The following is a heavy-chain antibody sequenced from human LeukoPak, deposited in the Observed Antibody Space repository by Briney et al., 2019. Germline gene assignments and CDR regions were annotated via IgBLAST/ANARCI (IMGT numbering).Heavy chain of an antibody. Sequence: GGSLRLSCAASGFTVNSNYMSWVRQAPGKGLEWVSVIYSGGSTYYADSVKGRFTISRDNSKNTLYLQMNSLRAEDTAVYYCARDYGDYYFDYWGQGTLVTVSS. J-gene: IGHJ4*02. V-gene: IGHV3-53*01. CDR1: GFTVNSNY. D-gene: IGHD4-17*01. CDR3: ARDYGDYYFDY. CDR2: IYSGGST.